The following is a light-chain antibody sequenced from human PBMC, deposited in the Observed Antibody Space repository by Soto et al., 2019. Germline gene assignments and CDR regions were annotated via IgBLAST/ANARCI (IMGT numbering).Light chain of an antibody. CDR1: STDVGSHNY. V-gene: IGLV2-14*03. Sequence: QSALTQAASVSESPGQSISLSCGGTSTDVGSHNYVSWYQQHPGKAPKLIIYGNSNRPSGVPDRFSGSKSGTSASLAITGLQAEDEADYYCQSYDSSLSVLYVFGTGTKLTVL. CDR3: QSYDSSLSVLYV. CDR2: GNS. J-gene: IGLJ1*01.